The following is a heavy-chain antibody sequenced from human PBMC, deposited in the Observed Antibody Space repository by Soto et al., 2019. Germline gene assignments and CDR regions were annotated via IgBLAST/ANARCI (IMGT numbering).Heavy chain of an antibody. CDR3: AGASGGATATLDYYYFYMDV. J-gene: IGHJ6*03. V-gene: IGHV1-2*04. CDR1: GDTFTDYY. Sequence: QVQLVQSGAEVKKPGASVTVSCRSSGDTFTDYYMHWVRQAPGQGLEWMGWINPNSGVTKYAQKFKGWVTMTRDTSIRTVYMQLSRLRSDDTAVYYCAGASGGATATLDYYYFYMDVWGTGTTVTVSS. CDR2: INPNSGVT. D-gene: IGHD5-12*01.